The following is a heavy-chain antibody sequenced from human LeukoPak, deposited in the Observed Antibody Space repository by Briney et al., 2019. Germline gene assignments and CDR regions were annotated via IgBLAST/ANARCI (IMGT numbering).Heavy chain of an antibody. D-gene: IGHD3-10*01. CDR1: GYSISSGYY. J-gene: IGHJ4*02. Sequence: PSETLSLTCTVSGYSISSGYYWSWIRQPPGKGLEWIGYIYHSGSTYYNPSLKSRVTISVDRSKNQFSLKLSSVTAADTAVYYCARFGRFESFDYWGQGTLVTVSS. CDR3: ARFGRFESFDY. V-gene: IGHV4-38-2*02. CDR2: IYHSGST.